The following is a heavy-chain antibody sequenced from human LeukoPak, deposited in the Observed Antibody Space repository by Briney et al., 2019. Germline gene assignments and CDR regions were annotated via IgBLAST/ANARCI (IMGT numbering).Heavy chain of an antibody. CDR2: ISSSSSYT. CDR3: ARGRYSSGWSHAGFDY. D-gene: IGHD6-19*01. J-gene: IGHJ4*02. CDR1: GFTFSDYY. V-gene: IGHV3-11*06. Sequence: GGSLRLSCAASGFTFSDYYMSWVSQAPGKGLEWVSYISSSSSYTNYADSVKGRFTISRDNAKNSLYLQMNSLRAEDTAVYYCARGRYSSGWSHAGFDYWGQGTLVTVSS.